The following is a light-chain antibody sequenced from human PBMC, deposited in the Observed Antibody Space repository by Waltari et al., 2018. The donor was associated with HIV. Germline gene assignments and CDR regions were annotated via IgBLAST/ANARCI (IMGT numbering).Light chain of an antibody. Sequence: DIQMSQAPSSLSASVGDRVTITCRASRDISNDLAWYQKKSGEVPKLLIYGASTLRSGVSSRVRGSASGTEFTLTINGLQPEDVASCYCQNYDSAPGAFGQVRRLEI. J-gene: IGKJ5*01. CDR1: RDISND. CDR3: QNYDSAPGA. CDR2: GAS. V-gene: IGKV1-27*01.